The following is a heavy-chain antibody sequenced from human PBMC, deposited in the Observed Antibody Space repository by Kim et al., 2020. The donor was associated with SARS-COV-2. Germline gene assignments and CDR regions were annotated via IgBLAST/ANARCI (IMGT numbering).Heavy chain of an antibody. CDR2: INHSGST. CDR1: GGSFSGYY. CDR3: ARVGPLNWNHRVNWFDP. Sequence: SETLSLTCAVYGGSFSGYYWSWIRQPPGKGLEWIGEINHSGSTNYNPSLKSRVTISVDTSKNQFSLKLSSVTAADTAVYYCARVGPLNWNHRVNWFDPWGQGTLVTVSS. J-gene: IGHJ5*02. D-gene: IGHD1-1*01. V-gene: IGHV4-34*01.